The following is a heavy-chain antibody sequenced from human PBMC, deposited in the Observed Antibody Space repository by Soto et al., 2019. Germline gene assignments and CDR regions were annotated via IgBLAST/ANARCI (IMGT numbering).Heavy chain of an antibody. V-gene: IGHV3-74*01. J-gene: IGHJ6*01. CDR3: VRCIYRKFGMDV. Sequence: EVQLVESGGGLVQPGGSLRLSCAASGFTFISHWIHWVRQTPGKGLVWVSRIDVGGNNRNYADSVKGRFTISRDNAKNTVYLQMNSLRADDTAVYYCVRCIYRKFGMDVW. D-gene: IGHD3-16*02. CDR2: IDVGGNNR. CDR1: GFTFISHW.